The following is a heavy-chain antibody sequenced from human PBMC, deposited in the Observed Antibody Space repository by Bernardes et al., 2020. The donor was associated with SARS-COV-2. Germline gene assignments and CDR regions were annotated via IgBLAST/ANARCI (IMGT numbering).Heavy chain of an antibody. CDR1: GFTFSSHW. CDR3: ARSAFISGRGYYIDY. CDR2: INSDGSST. Sequence: GSLSLSCPASGFTFSSHWIHWVRHVPGEGLVWVSRINSDGSSTHYADSVRGRLTIPSDNANNTLFLQMNGLRAEDTSLYYCARSAFISGRGYYIDYWPLGTLVTVSS. D-gene: IGHD3-10*01. V-gene: IGHV3-74*01. J-gene: IGHJ4*02.